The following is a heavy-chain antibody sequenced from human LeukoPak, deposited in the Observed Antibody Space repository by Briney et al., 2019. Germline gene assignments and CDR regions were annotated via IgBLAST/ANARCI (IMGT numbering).Heavy chain of an antibody. CDR3: AKDLTTWIQLWLLGD. D-gene: IGHD5-18*01. CDR1: GFTFSSYG. Sequence: GGSLRLSCAASGFTFSSYGMHWVRQAPGKGLEWVAAISYGGSNKYYADSVKGRLTTSRDNSKNTLYLQLNSLRPEDTAVYYCAKDLTTWIQLWLLGDWGQGTLVTVSS. CDR2: ISYGGSNK. V-gene: IGHV3-30*18. J-gene: IGHJ4*02.